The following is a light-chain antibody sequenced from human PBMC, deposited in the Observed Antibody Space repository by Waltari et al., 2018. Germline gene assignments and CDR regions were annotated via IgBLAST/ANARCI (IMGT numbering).Light chain of an antibody. CDR2: VNSDGSH. CDR1: SGHTTYA. J-gene: IGLJ3*02. V-gene: IGLV4-69*01. CDR3: QAWGAGVGV. Sequence: QLVLAQSTSASASLGASVKLSCTVTSGHTTYAIAWHQQQPGKGPRYLMRVNSDGSHIKGDGIPDRFSGSRSGADWYLIISSLQSEDEADYYCQAWGAGVGVFGGGTKLSVL.